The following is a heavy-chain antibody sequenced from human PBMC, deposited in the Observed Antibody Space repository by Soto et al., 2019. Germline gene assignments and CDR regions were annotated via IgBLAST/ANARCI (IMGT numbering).Heavy chain of an antibody. CDR2: INAYNGNT. CDR1: GYSFTNYG. Sequence: QVQLVQSEAEVKKPGVSVKVSCKASGYSFTNYGIIWIRQAPGQGLEWMGWINAYNGNTKYAQKLQGRVTMTTETSTTTAYMELRSMRFDATASYYCASGGYGDYHSWGQGTLVTVSS. V-gene: IGHV1-18*01. D-gene: IGHD4-17*01. CDR3: ASGGYGDYHS. J-gene: IGHJ1*01.